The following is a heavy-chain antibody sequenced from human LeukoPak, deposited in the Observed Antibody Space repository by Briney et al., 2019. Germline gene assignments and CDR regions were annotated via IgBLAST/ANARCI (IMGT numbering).Heavy chain of an antibody. D-gene: IGHD6-13*01. Sequence: ASVTVSCKASGYTFTSYGISWVRQAPGQGLEWMGWISAYNGNTNYAQKLQGRVTMTTDTSTSTAYMELRSLRSDDTAVYYCARVSSSWYGVSSYYFDYWGQGTLVTVSS. CDR3: ARVSSSWYGVSSYYFDY. V-gene: IGHV1-18*01. CDR1: GYTFTSYG. CDR2: ISAYNGNT. J-gene: IGHJ4*02.